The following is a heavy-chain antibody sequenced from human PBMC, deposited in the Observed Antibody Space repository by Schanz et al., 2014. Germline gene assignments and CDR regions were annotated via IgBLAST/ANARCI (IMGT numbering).Heavy chain of an antibody. CDR2: IYINSGST. D-gene: IGHD5-12*01. V-gene: IGHV3-53*01. CDR3: ARDEGRDGYNLAFDV. Sequence: EVQLGESGGGLIQPGGSLRLSCAVSGFSVSTNYMSWVRQAPGKGLEWVSSIYINSGSTNYADSVKGRFIISRDSSKNTLFLQMNSLRAEDTAVYFCARDEGRDGYNLAFDVWGQGTLVTVSS. CDR1: GFSVSTNY. J-gene: IGHJ3*01.